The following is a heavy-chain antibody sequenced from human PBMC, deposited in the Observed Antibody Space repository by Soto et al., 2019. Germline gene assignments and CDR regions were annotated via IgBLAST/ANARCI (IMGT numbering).Heavy chain of an antibody. J-gene: IGHJ6*02. D-gene: IGHD5-12*01. CDR1: GFTVSSNY. CDR3: ARGMDIVIRGRSNGMDV. Sequence: GGSLRLSCAASGFTVSSNYMNWVRQAPGRGLEWVSIIYSGGRAYYADSVKGRFTISRDNSKNTLYLQMNRLRAEDTAVYYCARGMDIVIRGRSNGMDVWGQGTTVTVSS. V-gene: IGHV3-53*01. CDR2: IYSGGRA.